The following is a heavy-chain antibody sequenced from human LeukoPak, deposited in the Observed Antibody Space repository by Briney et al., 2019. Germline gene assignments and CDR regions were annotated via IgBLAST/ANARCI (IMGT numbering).Heavy chain of an antibody. D-gene: IGHD3-10*01. CDR1: GFTFSNYS. CDR3: ARVNPYYYGSGPNWFDP. CDR2: ISSSSSTI. V-gene: IGHV3-48*01. J-gene: IGHJ5*02. Sequence: GGSLRLSCAASGFTFSNYSMHWVRQAPGKGLEWVSYISSSSSTIYVADSVKGRFTISRDNAKNSLYLQMNSLRAEDTAVYYCARVNPYYYGSGPNWFDPWGQGTLVTVSS.